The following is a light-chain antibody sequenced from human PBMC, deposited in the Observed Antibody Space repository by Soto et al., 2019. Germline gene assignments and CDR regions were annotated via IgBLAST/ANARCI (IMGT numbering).Light chain of an antibody. Sequence: EVVLTQSPSTLSLSPGERATLSCRASQSVSRYLAWYQQKPGQAPRLLIYDVSHRATGIPVRFSGSGSETDFTLTISSLEPEDFAVYYCQQGNSLITFGQGTRLEIK. J-gene: IGKJ5*01. CDR3: QQGNSLIT. CDR2: DVS. V-gene: IGKV3-11*01. CDR1: QSVSRY.